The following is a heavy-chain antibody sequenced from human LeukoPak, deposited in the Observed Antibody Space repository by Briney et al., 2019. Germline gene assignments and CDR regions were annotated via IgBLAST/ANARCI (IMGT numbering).Heavy chain of an antibody. CDR3: ASLGATTLSYFGMDV. CDR1: GYTFADYY. V-gene: IGHV1-2*02. J-gene: IGHJ6*02. CDR2: VNPVSGGT. D-gene: IGHD1-26*01. Sequence: GASVKVSCKASGYTFADYYMHGVRQAPGQGLEWMGWVNPVSGGTYYAQRFLGRVTMTRDSSISTVYMELSRLQSDDTAVYHCASLGATTLSYFGMDVWGQGTTVTVSS.